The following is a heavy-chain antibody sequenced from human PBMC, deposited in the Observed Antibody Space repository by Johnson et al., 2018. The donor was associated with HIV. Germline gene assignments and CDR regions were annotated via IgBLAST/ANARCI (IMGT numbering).Heavy chain of an antibody. J-gene: IGHJ3*02. CDR3: ARENLGAFDI. D-gene: IGHD1-14*01. CDR1: GFAFSSYD. V-gene: IGHV3-13*01. Sequence: VQLVESGGGVVQPGRSLRLSCAASGFAFSSYDMHWVRQATGKGLEWVSAIGTAGDTYYPGSVKGRFTISRDNAKNTLYLQMNSLRAEDTAVYYCARENLGAFDIWGQGTMVTVSS. CDR2: IGTAGDT.